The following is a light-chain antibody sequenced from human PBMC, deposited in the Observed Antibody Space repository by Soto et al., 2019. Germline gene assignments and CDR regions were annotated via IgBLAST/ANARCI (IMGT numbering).Light chain of an antibody. J-gene: IGLJ1*01. CDR3: QAWDSSTGV. CDR2: QDS. V-gene: IGLV3-1*01. CDR1: KFGDKY. Sequence: SYELTQPPSVSVSPGQTASITCSGDKFGDKYACWYQQKPGQSPVLVIYQDSKRPSGIPERFSGSNSGNTATLTIGGTQAMDEADYYCQAWDSSTGVFGTGTKVTVL.